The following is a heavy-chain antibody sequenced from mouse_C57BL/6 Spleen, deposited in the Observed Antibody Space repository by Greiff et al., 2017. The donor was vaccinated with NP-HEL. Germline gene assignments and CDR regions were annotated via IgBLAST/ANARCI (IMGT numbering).Heavy chain of an antibody. D-gene: IGHD1-1*01. CDR3: ARRGFYYGSSYVYAMDS. CDR2: ISSGSSTI. V-gene: IGHV5-17*01. J-gene: IGHJ4*01. Sequence: EVKLMESGGGLVKPGGSLKLSCAASGFTFSDYGMHWVRQAPEKGLEWVAYISSGSSTIYYADTVKGRFTISRDNAKNTLFLQMTSVRSEDTAMYYCARRGFYYGSSYVYAMDSWGQGTSVTVSS. CDR1: GFTFSDYG.